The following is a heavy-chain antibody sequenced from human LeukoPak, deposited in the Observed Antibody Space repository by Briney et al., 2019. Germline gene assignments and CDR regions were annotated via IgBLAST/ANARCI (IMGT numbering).Heavy chain of an antibody. J-gene: IGHJ3*02. CDR1: GGSISSHY. CDR3: ARDFRRYYYDSSGYYNAFDI. Sequence: SETLSLTCTVSGGSISSHYWSWIRQPPGKGLEWIGCIYYSGSAIYNPSLRGRVTLSIDTSKNQFSLKLSSVTASDTAVYYCARDFRRYYYDSSGYYNAFDIWGQGTMVTVSS. V-gene: IGHV4-59*11. D-gene: IGHD3-22*01. CDR2: IYYSGSA.